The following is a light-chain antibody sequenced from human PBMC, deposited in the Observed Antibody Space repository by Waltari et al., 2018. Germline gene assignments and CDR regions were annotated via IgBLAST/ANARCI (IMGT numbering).Light chain of an antibody. Sequence: QSALTQPASVSGSPGQSITISCTGTSSDVGGYNFFSWYQQHPGKSPKRMIYDVSNRPSVVSNRFSGSKSGNTASLTISGLQTEDEADYYCSSYTSSSTGVFGTGTKVTVL. J-gene: IGLJ1*01. CDR1: SSDVGGYNF. CDR2: DVS. CDR3: SSYTSSSTGV. V-gene: IGLV2-14*03.